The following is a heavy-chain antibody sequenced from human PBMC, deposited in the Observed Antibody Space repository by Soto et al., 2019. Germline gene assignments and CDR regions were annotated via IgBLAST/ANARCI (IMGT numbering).Heavy chain of an antibody. CDR3: VKADCSGGSCYSDY. J-gene: IGHJ4*02. CDR1: GFTFSSHA. Sequence: GGSLRLSCAASGFTFSSHAIRWVRQAPGKGLEWVSAISVSGGSTYFADSVKGRFTISRDNSKNTLYLQMNSLIAEDTAVYYCVKADCSGGSCYSDYWGQGTLVKVSS. D-gene: IGHD2-15*01. V-gene: IGHV3-23*01. CDR2: ISVSGGST.